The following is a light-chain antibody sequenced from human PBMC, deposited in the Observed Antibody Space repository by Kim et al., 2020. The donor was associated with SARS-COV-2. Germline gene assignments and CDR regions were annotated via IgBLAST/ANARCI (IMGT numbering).Light chain of an antibody. CDR1: RSDVGGYNY. Sequence: GQSVTISCTGTRSDVGGYNYVSWYQQHPGKAPKLMIYEVNKRPSGVPDRFSGSKSDDTASLTVSGLQAEDEADYYCSSYAGINNLVFGGGTQLTVL. CDR3: SSYAGINNLV. CDR2: EVN. J-gene: IGLJ2*01. V-gene: IGLV2-8*01.